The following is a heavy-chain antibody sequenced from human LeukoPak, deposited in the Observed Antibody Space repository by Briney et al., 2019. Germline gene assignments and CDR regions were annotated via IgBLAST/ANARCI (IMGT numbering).Heavy chain of an antibody. Sequence: GASVKVSCKASGYTFTGYYMHWVRQAPGQGLEWMGWIDPNSGGTNYAQKFQGRVTMTRDTSISTAYMELSRLRSDDTAVYYCARDFQSLTGDPSVWGQGTLVTVSS. D-gene: IGHD7-27*01. CDR3: ARDFQSLTGDPSV. J-gene: IGHJ4*02. CDR2: IDPNSGGT. V-gene: IGHV1-2*02. CDR1: GYTFTGYY.